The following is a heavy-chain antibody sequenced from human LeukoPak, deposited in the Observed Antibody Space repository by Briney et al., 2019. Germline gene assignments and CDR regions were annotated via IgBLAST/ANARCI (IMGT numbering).Heavy chain of an antibody. CDR3: AKDRDYYDSSGYSHFDY. J-gene: IGHJ4*02. CDR2: ISYDGSNK. V-gene: IGHV3-30*18. Sequence: GGSLGLSCAASGFTFSSYGMHWVRQAPGKGLEWVAVISYDGSNKYYADSVKGRFTISRDNSKNTLYLQMNSLRAEDTAVYYCAKDRDYYDSSGYSHFDYWGQGTLVTVSS. CDR1: GFTFSSYG. D-gene: IGHD3-22*01.